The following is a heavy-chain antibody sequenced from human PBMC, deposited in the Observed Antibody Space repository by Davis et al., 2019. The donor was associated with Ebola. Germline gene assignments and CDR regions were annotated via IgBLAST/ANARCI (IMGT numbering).Heavy chain of an antibody. J-gene: IGHJ4*02. V-gene: IGHV3-21*01. CDR1: GFTFSGSA. Sequence: GESLKISCAASGFTFSGSAMHWVRQAPGKGLEWVSAISGSGGSTYYADSVKGRFTISRDNAKNSLYLQMNSLRAEDTAVYYCARAQGGITIFGVDIPEGGQGTLVTVSS. CDR2: ISGSGGST. D-gene: IGHD3-3*01. CDR3: ARAQGGITIFGVDIPE.